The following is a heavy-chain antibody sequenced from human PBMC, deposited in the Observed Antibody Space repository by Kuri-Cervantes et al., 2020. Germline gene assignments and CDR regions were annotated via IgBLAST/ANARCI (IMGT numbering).Heavy chain of an antibody. CDR2: INHGGST. Sequence: GSLRLSCAVYGGSFSGYYWSWIRQPPGKGLEWIGEINHGGSTNYNPSLKSRVIISVDTSKNQFSLKLSSVTAADTAVYYCARETTDTAMFYYYYGMDVWGQGTLVTVSS. J-gene: IGHJ6*02. D-gene: IGHD5-18*01. V-gene: IGHV4-34*01. CDR1: GGSFSGYY. CDR3: ARETTDTAMFYYYYGMDV.